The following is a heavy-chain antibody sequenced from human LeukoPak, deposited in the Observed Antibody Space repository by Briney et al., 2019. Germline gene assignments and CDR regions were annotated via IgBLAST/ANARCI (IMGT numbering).Heavy chain of an antibody. J-gene: IGHJ6*02. V-gene: IGHV3-53*01. CDR2: IYSGGST. CDR1: GFTVSSNY. Sequence: PGGSLRLSCAASGFTVSSNYMSWVRQAPGKGLEWVSVIYSGGSTYYADSVKGRFTISRDNSKNTLYLQMNSLRAEDTAVYYCARPRGPMDYCGMDVWGQGTTVTVSS. D-gene: IGHD5-24*01. CDR3: ARPRGPMDYCGMDV.